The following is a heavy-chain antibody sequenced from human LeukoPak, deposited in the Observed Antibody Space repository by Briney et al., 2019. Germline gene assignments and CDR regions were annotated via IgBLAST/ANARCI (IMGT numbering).Heavy chain of an antibody. J-gene: IGHJ4*02. CDR3: ARDSMTGFDY. Sequence: PSETLSLTCTVSGGSISSGDYYWSWIRQPPGKGLEWIGRLTTSGSTDYNPSLKSRVTMSEDTSNNEFSLKLTSVTAADTAVYYCARDSMTGFDYWGRGTLVTVSS. CDR1: GGSISSGDYY. D-gene: IGHD1-20*01. V-gene: IGHV4-61*02. CDR2: LTTSGST.